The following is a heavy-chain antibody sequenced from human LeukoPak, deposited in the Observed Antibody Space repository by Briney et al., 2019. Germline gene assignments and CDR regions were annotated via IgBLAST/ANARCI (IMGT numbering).Heavy chain of an antibody. CDR3: ARGYGAIFGNEYYMDV. V-gene: IGHV1-69*10. Sequence: VASVKVSCKASGGTFSSYTISWVRQAPGQGGEGMGRIIPILGIANYAQKVQGRVTITADKSTSTAYMELSSLRSEDTAVYYCARGYGAIFGNEYYMDVWGKGTTVTVSS. CDR2: IIPILGIA. D-gene: IGHD3-3*01. CDR1: GGTFSSYT. J-gene: IGHJ6*03.